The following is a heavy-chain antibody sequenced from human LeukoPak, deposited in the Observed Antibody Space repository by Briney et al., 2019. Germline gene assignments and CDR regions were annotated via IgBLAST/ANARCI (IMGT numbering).Heavy chain of an antibody. V-gene: IGHV3-23*01. CDR1: GFTFSSYA. CDR3: AKGGGYYYDSSGYHDY. CDR2: ISGSGGST. D-gene: IGHD3-22*01. J-gene: IGHJ4*02. Sequence: GGSLRLSCAASGFTFSSYAMSWVRQAPGKGLEWVSAISGSGGSTYYADSVKGRFTISRDNSKNTLYLQMNSLRAEDTAVYYCAKGGGYYYDSSGYHDYWGQGTLVTVSS.